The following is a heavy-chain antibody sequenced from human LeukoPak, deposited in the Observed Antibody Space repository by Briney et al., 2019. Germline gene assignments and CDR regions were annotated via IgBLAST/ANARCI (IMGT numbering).Heavy chain of an antibody. V-gene: IGHV3-7*01. Sequence: PGGSLRLSCAASGFTFSSYWMSWVRQAPGKGLEWGANIKQDGSEKYYVDSVKGRFTISRDNAKNSLYLQMNSLRAEDTAVYYCARDSWFGELFLSFDYWGQGTLVTVSS. J-gene: IGHJ4*01. D-gene: IGHD3-10*01. CDR3: ARDSWFGELFLSFDY. CDR1: GFTFSSYW. CDR2: IKQDGSEK.